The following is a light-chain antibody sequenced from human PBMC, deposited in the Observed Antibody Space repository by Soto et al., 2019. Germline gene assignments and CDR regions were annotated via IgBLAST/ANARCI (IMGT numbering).Light chain of an antibody. CDR3: QQYGSSSWT. Sequence: EIVLTQSPGTLSLSPGERATLYCRASQSVSSSYLAWYQQKPGQAPRLLIYGASSRATGIPDRFSGSGSGTDFTLTISRPEPEDFAVYYCQQYGSSSWTFGQGTKVEIK. V-gene: IGKV3-20*01. J-gene: IGKJ1*01. CDR1: QSVSSSY. CDR2: GAS.